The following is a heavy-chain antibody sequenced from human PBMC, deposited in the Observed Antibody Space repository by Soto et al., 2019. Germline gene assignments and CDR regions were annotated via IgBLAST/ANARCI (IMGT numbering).Heavy chain of an antibody. CDR2: MYYSGST. CDR3: ARGYRQSGYSSSWVFDY. CDR1: GGSINSGGYY. D-gene: IGHD6-13*01. V-gene: IGHV4-31*03. Sequence: QVQLRESGPGLVKPSQTLSLTCTVSGGSINSGGYYWNWIRQHPGKGLECIGYMYYSGSTYYHTFLRSRVIISADTSENHFSLKLSSVTAADTAVYFCARGYRQSGYSSSWVFDYWGQGNLGNVSS. J-gene: IGHJ4*02.